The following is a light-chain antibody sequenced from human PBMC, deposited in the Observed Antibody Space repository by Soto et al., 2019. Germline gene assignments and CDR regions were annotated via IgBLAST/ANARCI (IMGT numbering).Light chain of an antibody. Sequence: DIQLTQSPPTLSASVGDSVTITCRASQSIRYYLAWYQQMPGKAPKLLIYGASSLQSGVPSRFSGSGSGTEFTLTISSLQPVEFATYFCQHHKRYSQTFGPGTKV. CDR2: GAS. V-gene: IGKV1-5*01. J-gene: IGKJ1*01. CDR3: QHHKRYSQT. CDR1: QSIRYY.